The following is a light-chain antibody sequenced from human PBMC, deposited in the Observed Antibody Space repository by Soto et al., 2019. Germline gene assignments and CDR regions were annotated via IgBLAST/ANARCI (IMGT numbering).Light chain of an antibody. CDR2: EGS. Sequence: QSALTQPASVSGSPGQSITISCTGTSSDVGSYNLVSWYQQHPGKAPKLMIYEGSKRPSGVSNRFSGSKSGNTASLTISGLQAEDEADYYFCSYAGSSTLVVFGGGTKLTV. CDR3: CSYAGSSTLVV. J-gene: IGLJ2*01. CDR1: SSDVGSYNL. V-gene: IGLV2-23*01.